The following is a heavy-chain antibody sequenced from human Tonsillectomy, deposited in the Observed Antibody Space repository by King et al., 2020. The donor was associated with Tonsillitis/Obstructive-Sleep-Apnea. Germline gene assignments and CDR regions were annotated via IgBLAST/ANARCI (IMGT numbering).Heavy chain of an antibody. V-gene: IGHV3-53*01. Sequence: VQLVESGGGFIQPGGSLRLSCAASGFTVSSNYMSWVRQAPGKGLEWVSVIYSGGSTYYADSVKGRFTISRDNSKNTLYLQMNSLRAEDTAVYYCARDGDSSWLYYFDYWGQGTLVTVSS. CDR2: IYSGGST. CDR3: ARDGDSSWLYYFDY. J-gene: IGHJ4*02. D-gene: IGHD6-13*01. CDR1: GFTVSSNY.